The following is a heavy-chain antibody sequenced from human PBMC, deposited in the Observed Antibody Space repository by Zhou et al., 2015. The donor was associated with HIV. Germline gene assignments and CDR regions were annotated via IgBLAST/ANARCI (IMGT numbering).Heavy chain of an antibody. CDR3: SRRGWIHLWLGAFDI. D-gene: IGHD5-18*01. V-gene: IGHV3-49*03. CDR1: GFTFGDYT. J-gene: IGHJ3*02. Sequence: EVQLVESGGGLVQPGRSLRLSCTASGFTFGDYTMSWFRQAPGKGLEWVGFIRNKPYGGTTEYAASVKGRFTISRDDSKSIAYLQMNSLKTEDTAVYYCSRRGWIHLWLGAFDIWGQGTMVTVSS. CDR2: IRNKPYGGTT.